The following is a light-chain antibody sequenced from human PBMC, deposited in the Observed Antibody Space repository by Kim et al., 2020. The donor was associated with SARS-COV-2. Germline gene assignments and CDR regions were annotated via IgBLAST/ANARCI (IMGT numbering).Light chain of an antibody. J-gene: IGLJ3*02. CDR3: SAWDSSLGAWV. V-gene: IGLV10-54*01. Sequence: QAGLTQPPSVSKGLRQTATLTCTGHSNNIGNQGAVWLQHHQGHPPKLLSYRNNNRPSGISERLSASRSGNTASLTITGLQPEDEADYYCSAWDSSLGAWVFGGGTKLTVL. CDR1: SNNIGNQG. CDR2: RNN.